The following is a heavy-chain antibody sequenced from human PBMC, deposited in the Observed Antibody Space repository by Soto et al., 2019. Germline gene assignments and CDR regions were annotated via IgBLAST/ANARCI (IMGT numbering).Heavy chain of an antibody. D-gene: IGHD3-22*01. V-gene: IGHV4-59*01. CDR2: IYYSGST. CDR1: GGSISPYY. J-gene: IGHJ4*02. CDR3: ARAAYYSDSSGYFLDN. Sequence: SETLSLTCTVSGGSISPYYWSWIRQTPGKGLEWIGYIYYSGSTNYNPSLKSRVTISVDTSKNQCSLKLSSVTAADTAVYHCARAAYYSDSSGYFLDNSAQGTLVTVSS.